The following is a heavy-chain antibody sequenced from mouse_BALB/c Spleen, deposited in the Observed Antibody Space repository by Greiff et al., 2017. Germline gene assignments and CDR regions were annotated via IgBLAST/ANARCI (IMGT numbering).Heavy chain of an antibody. CDR2: IDPENGNT. Sequence: VQLQQSVAELVRPGALVKLSCKASGFNIKDYYMHWVKQRPEQGLEWIGWIDPENGNTIYDPKFQGKASITADTSSNTAYLQLSSLTSEDTAVYYCASYYGSSYWFAYWGQGTLVTVSA. J-gene: IGHJ3*01. D-gene: IGHD1-1*01. CDR3: ASYYGSSYWFAY. V-gene: IGHV14-1*02. CDR1: GFNIKDYY.